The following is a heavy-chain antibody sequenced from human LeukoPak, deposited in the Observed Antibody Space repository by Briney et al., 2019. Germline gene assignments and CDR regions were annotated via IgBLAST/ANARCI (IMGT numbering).Heavy chain of an antibody. CDR2: INHSGST. CDR3: ARDLVAPGGYSLGIYYYYMDV. V-gene: IGHV4-34*01. CDR1: GGSFSGYY. Sequence: SETLSLTCAVYGGSFSGYYWSWIRQPPGKGLEWIGEINHSGSTNYNPSLKSRVTISVDTSKNQFSLKLSSVTAADTAVYYCARDLVAPGGYSLGIYYYYMDVWGKGTTVTISS. D-gene: IGHD5-18*01. J-gene: IGHJ6*03.